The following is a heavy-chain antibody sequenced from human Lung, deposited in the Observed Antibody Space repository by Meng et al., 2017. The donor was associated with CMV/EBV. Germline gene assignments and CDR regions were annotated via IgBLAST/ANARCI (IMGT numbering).Heavy chain of an antibody. J-gene: IGHJ5*02. V-gene: IGHV3-23*01. CDR2: ISSSGGFT. Sequence: GGSLRLXXVASGFTFSNYAVTWVRQAPGKGLEWVSAISSSGGFTYYADSVKGRFTVSRDNSKNTLYLQMNRLRAGDTAVYYCAKVDGESFTDSSFWFDPWGRGXLVTVSS. D-gene: IGHD3-10*01. CDR3: AKVDGESFTDSSFWFDP. CDR1: GFTFSNYA.